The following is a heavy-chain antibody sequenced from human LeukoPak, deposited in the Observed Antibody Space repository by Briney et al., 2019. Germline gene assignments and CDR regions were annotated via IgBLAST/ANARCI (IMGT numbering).Heavy chain of an antibody. CDR1: GFTFNNYA. CDR2: IVSSDDIT. Sequence: GGSLRLSCAASGFTFNNYAMNWVRQAPGKGLEWVSSIVSSDDITYYADSVKGRFTISRDNSKNTLYLRMNSLRVEDTAIYYCAKKDIAGSGYDLDYWGQGTLVTVSS. D-gene: IGHD5-12*01. CDR3: AKKDIAGSGYDLDY. J-gene: IGHJ4*02. V-gene: IGHV3-23*01.